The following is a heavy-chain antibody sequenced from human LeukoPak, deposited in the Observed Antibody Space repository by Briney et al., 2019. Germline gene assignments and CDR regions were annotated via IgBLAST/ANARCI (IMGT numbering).Heavy chain of an antibody. J-gene: IGHJ4*02. CDR3: ARHGQQQLVVHFDY. V-gene: IGHV4-4*09. D-gene: IGHD6-13*01. CDR1: GVYINGVY. Sequence: SDALSLVSTDSGVYINGVYWSWLRKTKEKGLEWIGYIYTSGSTNYNPSLKSRVTISVDTSKNQFSLKLSSVTAADTAVYYWARHGQQQLVVHFDYWGQGTLVTVSS. CDR2: IYTSGST.